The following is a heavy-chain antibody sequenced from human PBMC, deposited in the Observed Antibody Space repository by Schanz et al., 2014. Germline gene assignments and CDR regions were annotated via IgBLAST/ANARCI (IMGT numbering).Heavy chain of an antibody. CDR2: IYYSGST. V-gene: IGHV4-30-4*07. J-gene: IGHJ4*02. CDR1: GGSISSGGYS. Sequence: QVQLQESGPGLVKPSQTLSLTCAVSGGSISSGGYSWSWIRQPPGKGLEWIVYIYYSGSTYYNPSLKSRVTISMDPSKNQFSLKLSSVTAADTAVYFCARVGGGILTSWYSLDSWGQGTLVTVSS. D-gene: IGHD2-8*02. CDR3: ARVGGGILTSWYSLDS.